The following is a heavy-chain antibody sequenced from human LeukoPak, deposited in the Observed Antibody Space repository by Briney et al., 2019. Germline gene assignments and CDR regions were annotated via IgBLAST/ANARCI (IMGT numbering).Heavy chain of an antibody. Sequence: PGVCLRLSCAASGFTFSSCAMSWVRQAPGKGLEWVSAISGSGGSTYYADSVKGRFAISRDNSKNTLYLQMNSLRAEDTAVYYCAKEGHGDLEYYFDYWGQGTLVTVSS. J-gene: IGHJ4*02. CDR1: GFTFSSCA. D-gene: IGHD2-21*01. CDR3: AKEGHGDLEYYFDY. V-gene: IGHV3-23*01. CDR2: ISGSGGST.